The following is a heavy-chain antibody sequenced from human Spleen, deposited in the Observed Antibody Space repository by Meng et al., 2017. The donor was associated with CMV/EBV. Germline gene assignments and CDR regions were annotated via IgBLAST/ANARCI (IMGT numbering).Heavy chain of an antibody. V-gene: IGHV3-20*04. J-gene: IGHJ6*02. CDR1: GFTFEDNG. D-gene: IGHD6-6*01. CDR3: ARDATSSSSPYYGMDV. CDR2: INWNGDKT. Sequence: GGSLRLSCVASGFTFEDNGMTWVRQAPGKGLEWFSGINWNGDKTYYVDSVKGRFTISRDNAKNSLYLQMSSLRVEDTAVYYCARDATSSSSPYYGMDVWGQGTTVTVSS.